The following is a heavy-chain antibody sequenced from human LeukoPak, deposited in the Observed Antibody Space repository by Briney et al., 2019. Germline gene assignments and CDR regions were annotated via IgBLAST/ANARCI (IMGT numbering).Heavy chain of an antibody. Sequence: GPSVKVSCKASGYTFTGYYMHWVRQAPGQGLEGMGWINPNSGGTNYAQKFQGRVTMTRDTSISTAYMELSRLRSDDTAVYYCACLPTRTKGAFDIWGQGTMVTVSS. V-gene: IGHV1-2*02. J-gene: IGHJ3*02. CDR2: INPNSGGT. CDR3: ACLPTRTKGAFDI. CDR1: GYTFTGYY.